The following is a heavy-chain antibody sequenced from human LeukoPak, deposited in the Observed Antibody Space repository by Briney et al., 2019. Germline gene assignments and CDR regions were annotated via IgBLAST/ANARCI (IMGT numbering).Heavy chain of an antibody. CDR1: GFSVSSNY. CDR2: LYSGGST. J-gene: IGHJ4*02. V-gene: IGHV3-53*01. Sequence: PGGSLRLSCAASGFSVSSNYMSWFRQAPGKGLEWISVLYSGGSTNYADSVKGRFTTSRDDSKNTLYLQMNSLRAEDTAVYFCARETSAYWGQGTLVTISS. CDR3: ARETSAY.